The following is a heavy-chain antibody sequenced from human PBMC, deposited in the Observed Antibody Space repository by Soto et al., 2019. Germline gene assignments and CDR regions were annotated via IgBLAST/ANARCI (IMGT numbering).Heavy chain of an antibody. CDR3: AAPNPRGYRSSTSCYGAFDI. D-gene: IGHD2-2*01. J-gene: IGHJ3*02. Sequence: QVQLRQSGAEVKKPGSSVKVSCKASGGTFSSYTISWVRQAPGQGLEWMGRIIPILGIANYAQKFQGRVTITADKSTRTDYMELSSLRSEDTAVYYCAAPNPRGYRSSTSCYGAFDIWGQGTIVTVSS. CDR2: IIPILGIA. V-gene: IGHV1-69*02. CDR1: GGTFSSYT.